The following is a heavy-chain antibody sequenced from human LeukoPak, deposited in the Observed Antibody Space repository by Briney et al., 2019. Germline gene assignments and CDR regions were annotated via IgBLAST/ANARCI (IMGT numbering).Heavy chain of an antibody. CDR2: ISSSSSYI. J-gene: IGHJ6*03. V-gene: IGHV3-21*01. CDR1: GFTFSSYS. Sequence: PGGSLRLSCAASGFTFSSYSMNWVRQAPGKGLEWVSSISSSSSYIYYADSVKGRFTISRDNAKNSLYLQMNSLRAEDTAVYYCGGGLWGYGSGYYMDVWGKGTTVTVSS. D-gene: IGHD3-10*01. CDR3: GGGLWGYGSGYYMDV.